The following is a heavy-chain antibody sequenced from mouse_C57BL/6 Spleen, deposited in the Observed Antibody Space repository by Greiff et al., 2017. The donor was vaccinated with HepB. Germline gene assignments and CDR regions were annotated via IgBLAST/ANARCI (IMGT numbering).Heavy chain of an antibody. D-gene: IGHD2-3*01. CDR2: IDPNSGGT. J-gene: IGHJ4*01. CDR1: GYTFTSYW. CDR3: SSSYDGYYGAMDY. Sequence: VQLQQPGAELVKPGASVKLSCKASGYTFTSYWMHWVKQRPGRGLEWIGRIDPNSGGTKYNEKFKSKATLTVDKPSSTAYMQLISLTSEDAAVYYCSSSYDGYYGAMDYWGQGTSVTVSS. V-gene: IGHV1-72*01.